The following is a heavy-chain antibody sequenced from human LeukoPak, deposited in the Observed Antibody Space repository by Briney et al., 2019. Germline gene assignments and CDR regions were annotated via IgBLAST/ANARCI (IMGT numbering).Heavy chain of an antibody. CDR1: GGSISSYY. CDR3: ASPRTSYRYTFDY. Sequence: SETLSLTCTVSGGSISSYYWSWIRQPPGKGLEWIGYIYYSGSTNYNPSLKSRVTISVDPSKNQFSLKLSSVTAADTAVYYCASPRTSYRYTFDYWGPGALVTVSS. D-gene: IGHD5-18*01. CDR2: IYYSGST. J-gene: IGHJ4*02. V-gene: IGHV4-59*08.